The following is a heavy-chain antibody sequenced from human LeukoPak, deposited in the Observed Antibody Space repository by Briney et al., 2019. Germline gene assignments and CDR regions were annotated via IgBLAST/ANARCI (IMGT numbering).Heavy chain of an antibody. CDR3: AWGDSSGYPFDP. CDR2: IYTSGGTSGST. J-gene: IGHJ5*02. Sequence: PSETLSLTCTVSGGSISSGYYYWRWIRQPAGKGLEYIGRIYTSGGTSGSTYYNPSLKSRVTISVDTSKNQFSLKLSSITAADTAVYYCAWGDSSGYPFDPWGQGTLVTVSS. D-gene: IGHD3-22*01. V-gene: IGHV4-61*02. CDR1: GGSISSGYYY.